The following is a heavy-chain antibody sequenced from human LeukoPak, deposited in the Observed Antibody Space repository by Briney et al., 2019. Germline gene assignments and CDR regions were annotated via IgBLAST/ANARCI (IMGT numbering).Heavy chain of an antibody. D-gene: IGHD2-2*01. J-gene: IGHJ6*04. CDR3: ARKRSSTSLHYGMDV. CDR1: GGSFSGYY. CDR2: INHSGST. V-gene: IGHV4-34*01. Sequence: PSETLSLTCAAYGGSFSGYYWSWIRQPPGKGLEWIGEINHSGSTNYNPSLKSRVTISVDTSKNQFSLKLSSVTAADTAVYYCARKRSSTSLHYGMDVWGKGTTVTVSS.